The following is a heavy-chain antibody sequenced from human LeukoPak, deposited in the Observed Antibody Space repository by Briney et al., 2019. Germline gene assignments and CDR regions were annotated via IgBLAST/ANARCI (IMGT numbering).Heavy chain of an antibody. V-gene: IGHV4-30-2*06. D-gene: IGHD2-21*02. CDR1: GDSISSSAYS. CDR2: IYQSGSA. CDR3: ARGPYCGGDCYSPARRYYYYAMDV. Sequence: PSQTLSLTCAVSGDSISSSAYSWSWIRQSAGKGLEWIGCIYQSGSAYYNPSLKSRVSMSIHRSKNQFSLELNSVTAADTAVYFCARGPYCGGDCYSPARRYYYYAMDVWGQGTMVTVSS. J-gene: IGHJ6*02.